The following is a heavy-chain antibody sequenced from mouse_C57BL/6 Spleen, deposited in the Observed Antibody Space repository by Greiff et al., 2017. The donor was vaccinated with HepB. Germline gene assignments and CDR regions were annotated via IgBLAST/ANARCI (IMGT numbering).Heavy chain of an antibody. V-gene: IGHV14-4*01. Sequence: VQLQQSGAELVRPGASVKLSCTASGFNIKDDYMHWVKQRPEQGLEWIGWIDPENGDTEYASKLQGKATITADTSSNTAYLQLSSLTSEDTAVYYCTTENGSRRWGTGTTVTVSS. CDR1: GFNIKDDY. CDR3: TTENGSRR. CDR2: IDPENGDT. J-gene: IGHJ1*03. D-gene: IGHD1-1*01.